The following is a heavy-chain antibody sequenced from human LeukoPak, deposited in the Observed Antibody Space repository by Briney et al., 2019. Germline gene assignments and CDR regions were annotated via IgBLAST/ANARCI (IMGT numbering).Heavy chain of an antibody. Sequence: PGGSLRLSCAASGFTFSSYSMNWVRQAPGKGLEWVSSISSSSSYIYYADSVKGRFTISRDNAKNSLYLQMNSLRAEDTAVYYCARLYYDSSGYYFRNYYYMDVWGKGTTVTVSS. V-gene: IGHV3-21*01. CDR1: GFTFSSYS. CDR3: ARLYYDSSGYYFRNYYYMDV. D-gene: IGHD3-22*01. CDR2: ISSSSSYI. J-gene: IGHJ6*03.